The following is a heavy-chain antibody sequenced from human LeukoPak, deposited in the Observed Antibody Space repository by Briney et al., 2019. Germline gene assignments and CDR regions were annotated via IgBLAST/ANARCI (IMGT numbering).Heavy chain of an antibody. D-gene: IGHD6-19*01. J-gene: IGHJ5*02. Sequence: PSETPSVTCTVSGGSISSSSYYWGWIRQPPGNGLEWIEIIYYSGSTYYHPSLKSRVPISVDTSKNHFSLKLSSVTAADTAVYCCAAQWLERLVGFDPWGQGTLVTVSS. CDR2: IYYSGST. CDR1: GGSISSSSYY. CDR3: AAQWLERLVGFDP. V-gene: IGHV4-39*02.